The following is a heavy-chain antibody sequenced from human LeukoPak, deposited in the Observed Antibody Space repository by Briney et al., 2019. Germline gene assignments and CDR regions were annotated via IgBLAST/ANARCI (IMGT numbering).Heavy chain of an antibody. CDR3: ARVQYYDILTGRYGMDV. Sequence: ASVKVSCKASGYTFAGYYMHWVRQAPGQGLEWMGWINPNSGGTNYAQKFQGRVTMTRDTSISTAYVELSRLRSDDTAVYYCARVQYYDILTGRYGMDVWGQGTTVTVSS. V-gene: IGHV1-2*02. D-gene: IGHD3-9*01. J-gene: IGHJ6*02. CDR1: GYTFAGYY. CDR2: INPNSGGT.